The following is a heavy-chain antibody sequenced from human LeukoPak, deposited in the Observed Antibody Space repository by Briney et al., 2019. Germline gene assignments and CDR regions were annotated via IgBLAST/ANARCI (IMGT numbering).Heavy chain of an antibody. CDR2: IYYSGST. CDR3: ARDYVWGSYRHFDY. J-gene: IGHJ4*02. V-gene: IGHV4-30-4*01. CDR1: GGSISSGDYY. D-gene: IGHD3-16*02. Sequence: SETLSLTCTVSGGSISSGDYYWRWIRQPPGKGLEWIGYIYYSGSTYYNPSLKSRVTISVDTSKNQFSLKLSSVTAADTAVYYCARDYVWGSYRHFDYWGQGTLVTVSS.